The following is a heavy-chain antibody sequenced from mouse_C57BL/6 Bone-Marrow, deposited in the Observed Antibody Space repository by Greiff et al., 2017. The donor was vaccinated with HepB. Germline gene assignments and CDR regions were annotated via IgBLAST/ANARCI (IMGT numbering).Heavy chain of an antibody. D-gene: IGHD1-1*01. J-gene: IGHJ4*01. CDR1: GFSLTSYG. V-gene: IGHV2-3*01. CDR2: IWGDGST. Sequence: VQLQQSGPGLVAPSQSLSITCTVSGFSLTSYGVSWVRQPPGKGLEWLGVIWGDGSTNYHSALISRLSISKDNSKSQVFLKLNSLQTDDTATYYCAKATTVVATGAMDYWGQGTSVTVSS. CDR3: AKATTVVATGAMDY.